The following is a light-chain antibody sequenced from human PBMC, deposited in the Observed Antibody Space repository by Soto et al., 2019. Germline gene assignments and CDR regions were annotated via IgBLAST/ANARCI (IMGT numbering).Light chain of an antibody. CDR3: QQSYSTPPT. J-gene: IGKJ5*01. CDR2: AAS. Sequence: DIQMTQSPSSLSASVGDGVTITCRASQSISSYVSWYQQRPGKAPKLLIYAASRLQSGVPSRFSGSRSGTDFTLTISSLQPEDFATYYCQQSYSTPPTFGQGTRLEIK. V-gene: IGKV1-39*01. CDR1: QSISSY.